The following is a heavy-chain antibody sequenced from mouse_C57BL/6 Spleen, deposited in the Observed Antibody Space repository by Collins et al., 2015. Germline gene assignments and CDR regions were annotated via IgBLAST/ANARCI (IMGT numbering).Heavy chain of an antibody. J-gene: IGHJ2*01. Sequence: VQLQQSGPVLVKPGASVKMSCKASGYTFTDSYMNWVKQSHGKSLEWIGVINPYTGGTRYNQQFKGKATLTVDESSSTAYMELNSLTSEDSAVYFCALDSSGLYYFDYWGQGTTLTVSS. V-gene: IGHV1-19*01. CDR1: GYTFTDSY. CDR2: INPYTGGT. CDR3: ALDSSGLYYFDY. D-gene: IGHD3-2*02.